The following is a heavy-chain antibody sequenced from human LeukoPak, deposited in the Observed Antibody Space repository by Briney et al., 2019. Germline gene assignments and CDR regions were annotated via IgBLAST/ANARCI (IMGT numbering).Heavy chain of an antibody. V-gene: IGHV5-51*01. J-gene: IGHJ5*02. CDR1: GGTFSSYA. D-gene: IGHD1-1*01. Sequence: KVSCKASGGTFSSYAISWVRQAPGQGLEWMGIIYPGDSDTRYSPSFQGQVTISADKSISTAYLQWSSLKASDTAMYYCARGYRLDPWGQGTLVTVSS. CDR2: IYPGDSDT. CDR3: ARGYRLDP.